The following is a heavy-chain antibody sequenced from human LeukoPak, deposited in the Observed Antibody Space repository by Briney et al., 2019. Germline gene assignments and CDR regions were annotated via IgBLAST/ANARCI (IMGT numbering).Heavy chain of an antibody. D-gene: IGHD6-13*01. CDR2: ISYDGTNK. J-gene: IGHJ6*02. CDR3: AKSTIAAVGKDYYYAMEA. CDR1: GFMFRSYG. V-gene: IGHV3-30*18. Sequence: PETSLRLSCAASGFMFRSYGMHWVRQAPGKGLEWVAVISYDGTNKYYADSVKGRLTISRDNSKNTLYLQMHSLRGEDTAVCYCAKSTIAAVGKDYYYAMEAWGQGTTVTVSS.